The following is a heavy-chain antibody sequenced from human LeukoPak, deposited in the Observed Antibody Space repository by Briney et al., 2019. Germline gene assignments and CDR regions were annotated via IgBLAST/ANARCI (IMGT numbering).Heavy chain of an antibody. CDR2: ISAYNGKT. V-gene: IGHV1-18*01. J-gene: IGHJ4*02. CDR3: MRDFRGINNWNDRLDY. D-gene: IGHD1-20*01. CDR1: GYSFVSYG. Sequence: ASVKVSCKASGYSFVSYGVNWVRQAPGQGLEWIGWISAYNGKTDVAQKLRGRVTMTTDTSTSTAYMELRGLRSDDTAVYYCMRDFRGINNWNDRLDYWGQGTLLTVSS.